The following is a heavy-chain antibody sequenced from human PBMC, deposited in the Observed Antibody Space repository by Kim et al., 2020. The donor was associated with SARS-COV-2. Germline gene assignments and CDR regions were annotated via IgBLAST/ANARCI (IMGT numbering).Heavy chain of an antibody. CDR2: ITGRDGST. CDR1: GFSFSTYD. Sequence: GGSLRLSCAASGFSFSTYDISWVRQAPGKGLEWVSAITGRDGSTFYADSVKGRFTISRDNSKNTLFLQLHSLRAEDTALYYCARESSRRVDYWGQGTLVT. CDR3: ARESSRRVDY. V-gene: IGHV3-23*01. D-gene: IGHD2-2*01. J-gene: IGHJ4*02.